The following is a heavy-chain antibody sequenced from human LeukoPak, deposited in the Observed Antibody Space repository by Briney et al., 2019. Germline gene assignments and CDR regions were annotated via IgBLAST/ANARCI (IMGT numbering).Heavy chain of an antibody. Sequence: GGSLRLSCAAYGFTFSSYCMHWVRQAPGKGPVWVSSLNSDGSSTSYADSVKGRFTISRDNAKNTLYLQMNSLRAEDTAVYYCARDYGDYFFNSDAFDIWGQGTMVTVSS. CDR3: ARDYGDYFFNSDAFDI. V-gene: IGHV3-74*01. J-gene: IGHJ3*02. CDR1: GFTFSSYC. D-gene: IGHD4-17*01. CDR2: LNSDGSST.